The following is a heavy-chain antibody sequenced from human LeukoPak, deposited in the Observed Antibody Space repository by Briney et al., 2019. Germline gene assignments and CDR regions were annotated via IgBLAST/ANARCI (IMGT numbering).Heavy chain of an antibody. CDR2: INTKGET. J-gene: IGHJ4*02. CDR1: GVSMSAYQ. V-gene: IGHV4-4*09. Sequence: SETLSLTCTVSGVSMSAYQWSRVRQSPEEGLEWIGCINTKGETSYNPSLKSRVTTSVDTSKSQFSLRLTSVTAADTAVYYCATSNDAKIAPFDHWGQGAPVTVSS. D-gene: IGHD2-21*01. CDR3: ATSNDAKIAPFDH.